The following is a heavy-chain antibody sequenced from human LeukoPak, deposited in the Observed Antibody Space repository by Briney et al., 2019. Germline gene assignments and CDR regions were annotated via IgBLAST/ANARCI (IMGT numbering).Heavy chain of an antibody. Sequence: GAXXXXSCKASGYIFVNFGISWVRQAPRQGLEWVGWISAYNGNTNYAQKFRGRVTMTTDTSTNTAYMELRNLGSDDTAMYFCARDSSAYTRHFDYWGQGSLVTVSS. V-gene: IGHV1-18*01. J-gene: IGHJ4*02. D-gene: IGHD3-22*01. CDR1: GYIFVNFG. CDR2: ISAYNGNT. CDR3: ARDSSAYTRHFDY.